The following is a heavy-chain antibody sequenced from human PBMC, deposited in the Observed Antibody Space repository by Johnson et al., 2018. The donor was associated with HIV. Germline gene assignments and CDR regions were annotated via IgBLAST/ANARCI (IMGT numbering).Heavy chain of an antibody. CDR2: IRYDGSNT. V-gene: IGHV3-30*02. CDR3: AKDTGAYYYDSSGYWDAFDI. J-gene: IGHJ3*02. Sequence: VQLVESGGGLVKPGGSLRLSCLASGFSFSDYYMSWIRQAPGKGLEWVAFIRYDGSNTYDADSVRGRFTISRDNSKNTLYLQMNSLRAEDTALYYCAKDTGAYYYDSSGYWDAFDIWGQGTMVTVSS. CDR1: GFSFSDYY. D-gene: IGHD3-22*01.